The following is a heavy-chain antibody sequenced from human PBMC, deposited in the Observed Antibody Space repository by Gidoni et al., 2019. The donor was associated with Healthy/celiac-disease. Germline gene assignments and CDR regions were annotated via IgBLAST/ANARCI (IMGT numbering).Heavy chain of an antibody. CDR2: IYYSGST. Sequence: LQLQESGPGLVKPSETLSLTCSVSGGSSSSSRYYWGWIRQPPGKGLEWSGSIYYSGSTYYNPSLKSRVAMAVDTSKSHFSLKLSSVTAADTAVYYCARNWNYVSWVDPWGQGTLVTVSS. V-gene: IGHV4-39*01. CDR3: ARNWNYVSWVDP. CDR1: GGSSSSSRYY. D-gene: IGHD1-7*01. J-gene: IGHJ5*02.